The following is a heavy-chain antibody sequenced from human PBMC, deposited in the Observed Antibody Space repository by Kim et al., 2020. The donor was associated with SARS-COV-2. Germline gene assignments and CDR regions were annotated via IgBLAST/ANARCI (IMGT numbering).Heavy chain of an antibody. CDR1: GFTFSSYA. CDR2: ISGSGYST. CDR3: SKDHAAAPYGVYV. J-gene: IGHJ6*02. V-gene: IGHV3-23*01. Sequence: GGSLRLSCAASGFTFSSYAMSWVRQAPGKGLEWVSAISGSGYSTYYADSVKGRVTISRYNSKNTLELQMNILRAKNTAVDYCSKDHAAAPYGVYVCGQGT.